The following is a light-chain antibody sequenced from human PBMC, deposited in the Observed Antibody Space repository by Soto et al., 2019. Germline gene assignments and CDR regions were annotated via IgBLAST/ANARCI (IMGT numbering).Light chain of an antibody. J-gene: IGKJ2*01. CDR2: GAS. CDR1: RSVSSRY. Sequence: EIVLTQSPGTLSLSPGERATLSCRASRSVSSRYLAWYQQKAGQAPRLLISGASSRATGIPDRFSGSGSGTDFTLIISRLQPEDFAMSYCHHDGYSPNTFGQGTKVEIK. V-gene: IGKV3-20*01. CDR3: HHDGYSPNT.